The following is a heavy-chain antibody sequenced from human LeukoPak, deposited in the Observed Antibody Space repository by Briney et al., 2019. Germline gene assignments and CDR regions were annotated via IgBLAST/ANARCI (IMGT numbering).Heavy chain of an antibody. CDR2: IYYSGST. V-gene: IGHV4-59*01. J-gene: IGHJ5*02. CDR1: GGSISSYY. D-gene: IGHD3-10*01. CDR3: ARLGFGELLYGWFDP. Sequence: SQTLSLTCTVAGGSISSYYWSWIRPPPGKGLEWIGYIYYSGSTNSNPSLKIRVTISVDTSKNQFSLELSSVTAADTAVYYCARLGFGELLYGWFDPWGQGTPVTVSS.